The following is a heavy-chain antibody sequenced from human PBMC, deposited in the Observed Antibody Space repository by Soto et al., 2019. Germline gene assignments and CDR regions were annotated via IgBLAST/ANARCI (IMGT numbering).Heavy chain of an antibody. CDR1: GGTFSSYA. CDR2: IIPIFGTA. D-gene: IGHD3-22*01. J-gene: IGHJ5*02. CDR3: ARDRGRITMIVVVSGWFDP. V-gene: IGHV1-69*01. Sequence: QVQLVQSGAEVKKPGSSVKVSCKASGGTFSSYAISWVRQAPGQGLEWMGGIIPIFGTANYAQTFEGRVTITADESTSTAYMELSSLRSEDTAVYYCARDRGRITMIVVVSGWFDPWGQGTLVTVSS.